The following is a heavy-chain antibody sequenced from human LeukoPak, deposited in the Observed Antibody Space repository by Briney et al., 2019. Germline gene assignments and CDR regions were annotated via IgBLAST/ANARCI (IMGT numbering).Heavy chain of an antibody. V-gene: IGHV3-74*01. CDR3: ASSAYNGIKLEY. Sequence: GGSLRLSSAASGFTFSASWMYLVRQAPGKGLVWVSRINSDGSTTTYADSVKGRFTISRDNARNTLYLQMNSLRAEDTAVYYCASSAYNGIKLEYWGQGNLVTVSS. CDR2: INSDGSTT. CDR1: GFTFSASW. J-gene: IGHJ4*02. D-gene: IGHD1-26*01.